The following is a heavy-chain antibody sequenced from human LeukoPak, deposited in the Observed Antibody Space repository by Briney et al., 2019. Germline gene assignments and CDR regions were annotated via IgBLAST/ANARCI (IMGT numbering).Heavy chain of an antibody. V-gene: IGHV4-59*01. CDR3: ARGWFWPVMDV. Sequence: ASETLSLTCTVSGGSISSYYWSWTRQPPGKGLEWIGYIYYSGSTNYNPSLKSRVTISVDTSKNQFSLKLSSVTAADTAVYYCARGWFWPVMDVWGQGTTVTVSS. J-gene: IGHJ6*02. CDR1: GGSISSYY. CDR2: IYYSGST. D-gene: IGHD3-10*01.